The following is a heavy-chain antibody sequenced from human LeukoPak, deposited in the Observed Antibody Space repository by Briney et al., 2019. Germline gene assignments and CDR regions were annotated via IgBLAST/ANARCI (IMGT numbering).Heavy chain of an antibody. J-gene: IGHJ4*02. CDR3: ARDRDNVAGTRGYFDY. V-gene: IGHV3-21*01. D-gene: IGHD6-19*01. CDR1: GFTFGDYA. CDR2: ISGSSSYI. Sequence: GGSLRLSCITSGFTFGDYAMTWVRQAPGKGLEWVSCISGSSSYIYSADSVKGRFTISRHNAKNSLYLQMNSLRAEDTAVYYCARDRDNVAGTRGYFDYWGQGTLVTVSS.